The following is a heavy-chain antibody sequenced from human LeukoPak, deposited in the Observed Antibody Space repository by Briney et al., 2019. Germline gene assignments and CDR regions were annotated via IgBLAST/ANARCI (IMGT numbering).Heavy chain of an antibody. D-gene: IGHD6-19*01. CDR3: AREAVAGIGVASDI. V-gene: IGHV3-9*03. CDR2: ISWNSGSI. CDR1: GFTFDDYA. J-gene: IGHJ3*02. Sequence: GRSLRLSCAASGFTFDDYAMHWVRQAPGKGLEWVSGISWNSGSIGYADSVKGRFTISRDNAKNSLYLQMNSLRAEDMALYYCAREAVAGIGVASDIWGQGTMVTVSS.